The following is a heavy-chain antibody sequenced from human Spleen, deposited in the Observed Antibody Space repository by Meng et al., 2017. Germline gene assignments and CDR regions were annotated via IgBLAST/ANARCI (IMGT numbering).Heavy chain of an antibody. CDR1: GYTFTSYY. Sequence: ASVKVSCKASGYTFTSYYMHWVRQAPGQGLEWMGIINPSGGSTSYAQKFQGRVTVTRDTSASTVFMEMSSLTYDDTAVYYCARLEGGWGQGTLVTVSS. CDR3: ARLEGG. CDR2: INPSGGST. J-gene: IGHJ4*02. V-gene: IGHV1-46*01. D-gene: IGHD1-1*01.